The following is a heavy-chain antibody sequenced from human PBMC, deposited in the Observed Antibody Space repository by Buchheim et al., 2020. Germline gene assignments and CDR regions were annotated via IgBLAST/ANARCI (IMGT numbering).Heavy chain of an antibody. J-gene: IGHJ4*02. D-gene: IGHD2-15*01. CDR1: GFTFSSYG. Sequence: EVQLLESGGGFVQPGGSLRLSCAASGFTFSSYGMNWVRQAPGKGLEWVSVISGSGGSTYHADSVKGRFTISRDNSRNKVYLQMNSLRAEDTALYYCAKDNLFGYCSGGDCSHFDYWGQGTL. V-gene: IGHV3-23*01. CDR2: ISGSGGST. CDR3: AKDNLFGYCSGGDCSHFDY.